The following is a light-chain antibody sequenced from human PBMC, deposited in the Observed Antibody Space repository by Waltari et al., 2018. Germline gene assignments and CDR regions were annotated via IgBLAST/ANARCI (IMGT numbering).Light chain of an antibody. Sequence: QSALTQPASVSGSYGQSITISCGDVAYFNLVSWYQQQPGKAPKVIIYEGNKWPSGLSDRFSGSKSGNTASLTISGLLADDQADYYCCSYAGGTSWVFGGGTKLTVL. V-gene: IGLV2-23*01. J-gene: IGLJ3*02. CDR3: CSYAGGTSWV. CDR2: EGN. CDR1: DVAYFNL.